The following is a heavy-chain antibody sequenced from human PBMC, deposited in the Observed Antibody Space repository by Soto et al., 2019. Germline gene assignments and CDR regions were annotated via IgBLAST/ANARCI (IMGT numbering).Heavy chain of an antibody. Sequence: SETLSLTCTVSGGSISSGGYYWSWIRQHPGKGLEWIGYIYYSGSTYYNPSLKSRVTISVDTSKNQFSLKLSSVTAADTAVYYCARVLRITMVRGVIKGDLYYSDFWGQGILVTVSS. CDR2: IYYSGST. J-gene: IGHJ4*02. CDR1: GGSISSGGYY. V-gene: IGHV4-31*03. CDR3: ARVLRITMVRGVIKGDLYYSDF. D-gene: IGHD3-10*01.